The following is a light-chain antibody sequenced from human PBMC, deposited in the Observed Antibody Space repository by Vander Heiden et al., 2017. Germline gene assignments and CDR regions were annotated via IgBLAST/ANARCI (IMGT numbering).Light chain of an antibody. CDR2: KAS. Sequence: DIQMTQSPSTLSASVGDRVTISCRASQSFDNFLAWYQHQPGKAPKLLIYKASSLEGGVPSRFSGSGSGTEFTLTISSLQPDDFATYYCQKYDYYPLTFGGETKVEI. V-gene: IGKV1-5*03. CDR3: QKYDYYPLT. J-gene: IGKJ4*01. CDR1: QSFDNF.